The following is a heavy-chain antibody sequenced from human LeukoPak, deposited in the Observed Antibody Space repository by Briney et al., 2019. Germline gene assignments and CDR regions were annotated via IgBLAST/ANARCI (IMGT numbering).Heavy chain of an antibody. D-gene: IGHD6-13*01. CDR2: IYYSGST. CDR3: ARSPSSSWYDSGGYYYYYGMDV. CDR1: GGSISSYY. J-gene: IGHJ6*02. Sequence: SETLSLTCTVSGGSISSYYWSWIRQPPGKGLEWIGYIYYSGSTNYNPSLKSRVTISVDTSKNQFSLKLSSVTAADTAVYYCARSPSSSWYDSGGYYYYYGMDVWGQGTTVTVSS. V-gene: IGHV4-59*01.